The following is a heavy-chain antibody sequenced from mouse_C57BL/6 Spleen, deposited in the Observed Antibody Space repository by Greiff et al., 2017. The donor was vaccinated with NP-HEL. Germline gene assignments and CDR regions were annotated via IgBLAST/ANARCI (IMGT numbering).Heavy chain of an antibody. D-gene: IGHD1-1*01. V-gene: IGHV1-55*01. CDR1: GYTFTSYW. CDR2: IYPGSGST. J-gene: IGHJ2*01. Sequence: QVQLQQPGAELVKPGASVKMSCKASGYTFTSYWITWVKQRPGQGLEWIGDIYPGSGSTNYNEKFKGKATLTVDTSSSTAYMQLSSLTSEDSAVYYCARGGVITTVSYYFDYWGQGTTLTVSS. CDR3: ARGGVITTVSYYFDY.